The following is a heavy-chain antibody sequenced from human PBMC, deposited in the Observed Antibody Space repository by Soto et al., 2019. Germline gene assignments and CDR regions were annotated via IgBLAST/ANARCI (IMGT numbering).Heavy chain of an antibody. D-gene: IGHD5-18*01. Sequence: GGSLRLSCAASGFTFSEQYMDWVRQAPGKGLEWVGRIKNKAYSYTTDYAASVRGRFSISRDDSKNSLYLQMNSLRTEDTAVYYCARDRHAMVLDYWGQGTLVTVSS. CDR3: ARDRHAMVLDY. J-gene: IGHJ4*02. CDR1: GFTFSEQY. V-gene: IGHV3-72*01. CDR2: IKNKAYSYTT.